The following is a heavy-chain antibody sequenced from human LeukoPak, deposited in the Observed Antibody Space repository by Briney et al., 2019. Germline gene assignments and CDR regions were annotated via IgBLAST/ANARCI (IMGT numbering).Heavy chain of an antibody. CDR3: ARRAGYDYGQIDH. CDR2: INDSGST. Sequence: PSETLSLTCAVYGGSFSGYYWSWIRQPPGKGLEWIGEINDSGSTNYNPSLKSRVTISVDTSNNRVSLKVDSVTAADTAVYYCARRAGYDYGQIDHWGRGTLVTVS. J-gene: IGHJ4*02. CDR1: GGSFSGYY. D-gene: IGHD5-18*01. V-gene: IGHV4-34*01.